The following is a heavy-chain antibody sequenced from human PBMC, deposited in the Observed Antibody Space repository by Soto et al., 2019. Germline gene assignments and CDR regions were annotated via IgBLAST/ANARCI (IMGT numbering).Heavy chain of an antibody. D-gene: IGHD6-6*01. Sequence: QVQLVQSGAEVKKPGSSVKVSCKASGGTFSSYAISWLRQAPGQGLDWMGGIIPIFGTANYAQKFQGTVTITADKSTSTAYMEVSSLRSEETAVYCCARVVIAARRSYYYYCGMDVWGQGTTVTVSS. V-gene: IGHV1-69*06. J-gene: IGHJ6*02. CDR3: ARVVIAARRSYYYYCGMDV. CDR1: GGTFSSYA. CDR2: IIPIFGTA.